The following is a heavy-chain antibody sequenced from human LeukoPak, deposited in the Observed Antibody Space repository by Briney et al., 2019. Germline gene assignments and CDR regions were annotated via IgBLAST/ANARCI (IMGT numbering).Heavy chain of an antibody. V-gene: IGHV3-48*01. CDR2: ISSSSTI. CDR3: ASFKVPDY. D-gene: IGHD4/OR15-4a*01. Sequence: PGGSLRLSCAASGFTFSSYSMNWVRQAPGKGLEWVSYISSSSTIYYADSVKGRFTISRDNAKNSLYLQMNSLRAEDTAVYYCASFKVPDYWGQGNLVTVSS. J-gene: IGHJ4*02. CDR1: GFTFSSYS.